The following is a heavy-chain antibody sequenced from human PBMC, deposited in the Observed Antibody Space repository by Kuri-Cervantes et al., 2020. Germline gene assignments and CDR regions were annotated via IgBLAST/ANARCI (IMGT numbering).Heavy chain of an antibody. V-gene: IGHV2-70*11. D-gene: IGHD6-13*01. J-gene: IGHJ4*02. CDR2: IDWDDDK. Sequence: SGPTLVKPTQTLTLTCTFSGFSLSTSGMCVSWIRQPPGKALEWLARIDWDDDKYYSTSLKTRHTISKETTKNQVVLTMTNMDTVDTTTYYCARAITSSSSWSCIDSWGQGTMVTVSS. CDR1: GFSLSTSGMC. CDR3: ARAITSSSSWSCIDS.